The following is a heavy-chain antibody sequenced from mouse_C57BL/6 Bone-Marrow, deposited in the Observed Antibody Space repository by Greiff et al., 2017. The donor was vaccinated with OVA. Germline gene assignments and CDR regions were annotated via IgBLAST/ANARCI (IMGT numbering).Heavy chain of an antibody. CDR1: GYTFTSYT. CDR3: AREDGKGVAD. CDR2: INPSSGSP. Sequence: VQLQQSGAELARPGASVKMSCKASGYTFTSYTMHWVKQRPGQGLEWIGYINPSSGSPKSNQKFKDKATLPADKSSSTAYMQLSSLTSEDSAVYDCAREDGKGVADWGEGTLGTVSA. J-gene: IGHJ3*01. D-gene: IGHD2-3*01. V-gene: IGHV1-4*01.